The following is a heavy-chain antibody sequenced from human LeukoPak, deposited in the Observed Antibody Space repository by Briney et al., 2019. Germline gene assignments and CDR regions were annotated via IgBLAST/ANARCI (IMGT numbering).Heavy chain of an antibody. CDR1: GFTFDSYG. CDR2: IRYDGSNK. Sequence: GGSLGLSCAASGFTFDSYGIHWVRQAPGKGLEWVAFIRYDGSNKYYADSVKGRFTISRDNSKNTLYLQMNSLRAEDTAVYYCAKDDSLLWFGELLHYYYYGMDVWGQGTTVTVSS. D-gene: IGHD3-10*01. V-gene: IGHV3-30*02. J-gene: IGHJ6*02. CDR3: AKDDSLLWFGELLHYYYYGMDV.